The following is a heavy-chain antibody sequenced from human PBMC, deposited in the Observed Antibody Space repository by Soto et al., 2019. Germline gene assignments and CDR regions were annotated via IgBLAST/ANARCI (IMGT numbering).Heavy chain of an antibody. CDR2: IIPIFGTA. V-gene: IGHV1-69*01. J-gene: IGHJ4*02. CDR3: VRGAYCGVHCYSIFDY. Sequence: QVQLVQSGAEVKKPGSSVKVSCKASGGTFSSYAISWVRQAPGQGLEWMGGIIPIFGTANYAQKFQGRVNISADQSTSKAYMELSSLRSEDTAVYYCVRGAYCGVHCYSIFDYWGQGTLVTVSS. D-gene: IGHD2-21*02. CDR1: GGTFSSYA.